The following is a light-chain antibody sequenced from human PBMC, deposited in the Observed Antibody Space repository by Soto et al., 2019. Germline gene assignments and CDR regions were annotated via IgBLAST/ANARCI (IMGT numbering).Light chain of an antibody. V-gene: IGKV3-15*01. CDR1: QRFSRN. J-gene: IGKJ2*01. CDR3: QQYNKWPYT. CDR2: GAS. Sequence: DIVMTQSPATLSVSPGETAALSCRASQRFSRNSAWSQQKPGQAPRLLIYGASTRATDIPARFRGSGSGTDFTLTISSLQSEDFAVYYCQQYNKWPYTFGQGTKLEIK.